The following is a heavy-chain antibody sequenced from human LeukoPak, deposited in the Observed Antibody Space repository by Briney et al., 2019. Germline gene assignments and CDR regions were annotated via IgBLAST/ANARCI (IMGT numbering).Heavy chain of an antibody. Sequence: GRSLRLSCAASGFTFSSYGMHWVRQAPGKGLEWVAVISYDGSNKYYADSVKGRFTISRDNSKNTLYLQMNSLRAEDTAVYYCARETTYGDYALRYYGMDVWGQGTTVTVSS. D-gene: IGHD4-17*01. J-gene: IGHJ6*02. CDR2: ISYDGSNK. V-gene: IGHV3-30*03. CDR3: ARETTYGDYALRYYGMDV. CDR1: GFTFSSYG.